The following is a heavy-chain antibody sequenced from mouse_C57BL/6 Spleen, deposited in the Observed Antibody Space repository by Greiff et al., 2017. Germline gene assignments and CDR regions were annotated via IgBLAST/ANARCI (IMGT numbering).Heavy chain of an antibody. D-gene: IGHD2-1*01. Sequence: VQLQQSGAELARPGASVKLSCKASGYTFTSYGISWVKQRPGQGLEWIGEIYPRSGNTYYNEKFKGKATLTADKSSSTAYMQLRSLTTEDSAVYFVDCLYYGNYYDAMDYWGQGTSVTVSS. J-gene: IGHJ4*01. CDR1: GYTFTSYG. CDR2: IYPRSGNT. V-gene: IGHV1-81*01. CDR3: DCLYYGNYYDAMDY.